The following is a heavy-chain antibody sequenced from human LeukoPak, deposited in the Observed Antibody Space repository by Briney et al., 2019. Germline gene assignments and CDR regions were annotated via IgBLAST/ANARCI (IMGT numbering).Heavy chain of an antibody. CDR3: ARELSGGLSGNLGGLFASYYTYYYMDV. J-gene: IGHJ6*03. D-gene: IGHD3-16*01. V-gene: IGHV1-46*01. CDR2: INPSDGAT. Sequence: GASVKVSCKASGYTFTMYYIHWVRQAPGQGLEWMGMINPSDGATTYAQRFQGRVTMTRDMSTTTVYMDLRSLRSDDTAVYFCARELSGGLSGNLGGLFASYYTYYYMDVWGRGTTVTVSS. CDR1: GYTFTMYY.